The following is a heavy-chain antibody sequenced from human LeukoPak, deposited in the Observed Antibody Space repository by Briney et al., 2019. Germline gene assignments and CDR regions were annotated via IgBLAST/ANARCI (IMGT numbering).Heavy chain of an antibody. CDR2: IWHDGSHK. V-gene: IGHV3-33*01. CDR1: EIAVNRNA. J-gene: IGHJ4*02. Sequence: ASEIAVNRNAVDLVRRRIGKGMEWVALIWHDGSHKFYSNSVRGQFTISRDNSKNTVSLQMNNLRPEYTAVYYCAREFFGAGSYPDFLGLGTLVTVSS. D-gene: IGHD3-10*01. CDR3: AREFFGAGSYPDF.